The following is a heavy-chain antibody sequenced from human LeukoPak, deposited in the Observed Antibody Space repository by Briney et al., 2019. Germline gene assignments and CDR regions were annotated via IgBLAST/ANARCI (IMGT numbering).Heavy chain of an antibody. J-gene: IGHJ4*02. CDR2: ISAHNGNT. CDR1: GYTFTSYG. V-gene: IGHV1-18*01. D-gene: IGHD2-15*01. Sequence: ASVKVSCKASGYTFTSYGINWVRQAPGQGLEWMGWISAHNGNTNYAQKLQGRVTMTTETSTRTAYMELSSLRSEDTAVYYCARGGISSWRFPWDYWGQGTLVSVSS. CDR3: ARGGISSWRFPWDY.